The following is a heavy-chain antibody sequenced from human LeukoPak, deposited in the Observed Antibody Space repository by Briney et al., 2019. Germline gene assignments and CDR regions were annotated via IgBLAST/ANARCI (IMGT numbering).Heavy chain of an antibody. D-gene: IGHD3-22*01. CDR1: GYTFTSYG. V-gene: IGHV1-18*01. CDR3: ARDLYYYDSSGRFDY. Sequence: GASVKVSCKASGYTFTSYGISWVRQAPGQGLEWMGWISAYNGNTNYAQKLQGRVTMTTDTSTSTAYMELRSLRSDVTAVYYCARDLYYYDSSGRFDYWGQGTLVTVSS. CDR2: ISAYNGNT. J-gene: IGHJ4*02.